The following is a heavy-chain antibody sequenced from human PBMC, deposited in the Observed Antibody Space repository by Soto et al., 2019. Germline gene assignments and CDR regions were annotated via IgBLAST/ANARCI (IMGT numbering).Heavy chain of an antibody. CDR2: IYATGTT. D-gene: IGHD1-1*01. J-gene: IGHJ5*02. Sequence: PSETLSLTCTVSGGSISSSSYYWVWIRQPPGKGLEWIGRIYATGTTDYNPSLKSRVMMSVDTSKKQFSLKLRSVTAADTAVYYCVRDGTKTLRDWFDPWGQGISVTVSS. V-gene: IGHV4-39*07. CDR1: GGSISSSSYY. CDR3: VRDGTKTLRDWFDP.